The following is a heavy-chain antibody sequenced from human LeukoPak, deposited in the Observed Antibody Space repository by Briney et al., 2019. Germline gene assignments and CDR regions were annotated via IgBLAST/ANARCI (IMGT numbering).Heavy chain of an antibody. J-gene: IGHJ5*02. D-gene: IGHD1-7*01. Sequence: GGSLRLSCAASGFTFSSFGMHWVRQAPGKGLEWVAVLSYDASNKYYADSVKGRFTISRDNSKNTLYPHMNSLRDDDTAVYYCVRGVGVSRFNYLDPWGQGTLVTVSS. CDR2: LSYDASNK. V-gene: IGHV3-33*01. CDR3: VRGVGVSRFNYLDP. CDR1: GFTFSSFG.